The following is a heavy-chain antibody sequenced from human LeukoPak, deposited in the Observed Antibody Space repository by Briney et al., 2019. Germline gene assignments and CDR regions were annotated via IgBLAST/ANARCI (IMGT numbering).Heavy chain of an antibody. CDR3: ARVVSSTSSYYYYYMDV. D-gene: IGHD2-2*01. J-gene: IGHJ6*03. CDR2: IYPGDSDT. V-gene: IGHV5-51*01. Sequence: GESLQISCKGSGYSFTSYWIGWVRQMPGKGLEWMGIIYPGDSDTRYSPSFQGQVTISADKSISTAYLQWSSLKASDTAMYYCARVVSSTSSYYYYYMDVWGKGTTVTVSS. CDR1: GYSFTSYW.